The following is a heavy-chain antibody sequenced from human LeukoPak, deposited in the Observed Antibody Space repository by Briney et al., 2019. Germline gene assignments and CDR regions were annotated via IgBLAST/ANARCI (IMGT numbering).Heavy chain of an antibody. CDR1: GGSISSSSYY. V-gene: IGHV4-39*01. CDR3: ARHKEGIMIRGLITKKERAYKWFDP. D-gene: IGHD3-10*01. Sequence: PSETLSLTCTVSGGSISSSSYYWGWTRQPPGNWLEWIGNIYYIGSTYYNPSLKSGVSMSVDTSKNRFALNLSSVSDVDTAVYYCARHKEGIMIRGLITKKERAYKWFDPWGQGTLVTVSS. J-gene: IGHJ5*02. CDR2: IYYIGST.